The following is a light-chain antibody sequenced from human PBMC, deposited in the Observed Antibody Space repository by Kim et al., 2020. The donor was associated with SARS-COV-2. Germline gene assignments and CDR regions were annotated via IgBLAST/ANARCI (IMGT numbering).Light chain of an antibody. CDR3: QAWDSSTLYV. J-gene: IGLJ1*01. CDR1: RY. Sequence: RYTSWYQQKPGQSPLLVIYQDTKRPSGIPERFSGSTSGNTATLTITGAQAMDEADYYCQAWDSSTLYVFGAGTKVTVL. V-gene: IGLV3-1*01. CDR2: QDT.